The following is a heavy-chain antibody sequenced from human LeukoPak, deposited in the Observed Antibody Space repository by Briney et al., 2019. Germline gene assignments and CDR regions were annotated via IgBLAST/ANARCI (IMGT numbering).Heavy chain of an antibody. J-gene: IGHJ4*02. V-gene: IGHV3-20*04. CDR1: GFTFDDYG. D-gene: IGHD4-11*01. CDR2: LNWDGRTT. CDR3: ARGDPYSKPLDH. Sequence: PGGSLRLSCAASGFTFDDYGMSWVRQAPGKGLEWVSGLNWDGRTTGYADSVKGRFSISRDNAKNSLFLQMNSLMPEDAAFYYCARGDPYSKPLDHWGQGTLVTVSS.